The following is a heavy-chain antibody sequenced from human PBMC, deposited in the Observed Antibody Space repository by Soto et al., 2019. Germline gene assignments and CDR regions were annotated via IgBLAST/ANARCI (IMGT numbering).Heavy chain of an antibody. D-gene: IGHD2-15*01. Sequence: DSMKGRFTISRDNSKNTLYLQMNSLRAEDTAVYYCAKGDCSGGSCYSGIDYWGQGTLVTVSS. V-gene: IGHV3-23*01. J-gene: IGHJ4*02. CDR3: AKGDCSGGSCYSGIDY.